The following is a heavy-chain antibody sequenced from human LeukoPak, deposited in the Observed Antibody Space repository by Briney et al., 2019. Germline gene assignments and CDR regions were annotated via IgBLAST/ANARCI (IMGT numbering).Heavy chain of an antibody. J-gene: IGHJ4*02. CDR3: ARGGRGLRLGELSHFDY. CDR2: INHSGST. CDR1: GGSFSGYY. D-gene: IGHD3-16*02. V-gene: IGHV4-34*01. Sequence: SETLSLTCAVYGGSFSGYYWSWIRQPPGKGLEWIGEINHSGSTNYNPSLKSRVTISVDTSKNQFSLKLSSVTAADTAVYYCARGGRGLRLGELSHFDYWGQGTLATVSS.